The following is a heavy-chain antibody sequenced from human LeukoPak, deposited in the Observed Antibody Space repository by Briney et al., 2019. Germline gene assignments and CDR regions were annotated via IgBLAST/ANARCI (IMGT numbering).Heavy chain of an antibody. Sequence: SVKVSCKASGGTFSSYAISWVRQAPGQGLEWMGGIIPIFGTANYAQKFQGRVTITADKSTSTAYMELSSLRSEDTAVYYCARVSGGYSGYEGWGQGTLVTVSS. CDR1: GGTFSSYA. D-gene: IGHD5-12*01. J-gene: IGHJ4*02. CDR2: IIPIFGTA. CDR3: ARVSGGYSGYEG. V-gene: IGHV1-69*06.